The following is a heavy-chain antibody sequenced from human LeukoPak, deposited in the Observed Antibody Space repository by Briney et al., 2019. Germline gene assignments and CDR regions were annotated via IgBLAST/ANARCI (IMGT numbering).Heavy chain of an antibody. V-gene: IGHV3-30*01. CDR1: GFTFSSYA. Sequence: PGRSLRLSCAASGFTFSSYAMHWVRQAPGKGLEWVAVISYDGSNKYYADSVKGRFTISRDNSKNTLYLQMNSLRAEDAAVYYCARDSSGWYHWDYWGQGTLVTVSS. CDR3: ARDSSGWYHWDY. D-gene: IGHD6-19*01. CDR2: ISYDGSNK. J-gene: IGHJ4*02.